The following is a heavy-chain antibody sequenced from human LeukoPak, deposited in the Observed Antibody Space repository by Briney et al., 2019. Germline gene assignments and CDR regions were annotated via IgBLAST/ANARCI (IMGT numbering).Heavy chain of an antibody. CDR1: GGSISSSSYY. CDR3: ARESAGSWAFDY. CDR2: IYYSGST. V-gene: IGHV4-39*07. J-gene: IGHJ4*02. Sequence: SETLSLTCTVSGGSISSSSYYWGWIRQPPGKGLKWIGSIYYSGSTYYNPSLKSRVTISVDTSKNQFSLKLSSVTAADTAVYYCARESAGSWAFDYWGQGTLVTVSS. D-gene: IGHD6-13*01.